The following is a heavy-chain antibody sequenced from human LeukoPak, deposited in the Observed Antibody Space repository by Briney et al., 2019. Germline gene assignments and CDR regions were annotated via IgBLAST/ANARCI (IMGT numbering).Heavy chain of an antibody. V-gene: IGHV3-66*01. Sequence: PGGSLRLSCAASGFTFSSYAMHWVRQAPGKGLEWVSVIYSGGSTYYADSVKGRFTISRDNSKNTLYLQMNSLRAEDTAVYYCARDSYYYDSSGYRYFDYWGQGTLVTVSS. J-gene: IGHJ4*02. CDR2: IYSGGST. D-gene: IGHD3-22*01. CDR1: GFTFSSYA. CDR3: ARDSYYYDSSGYRYFDY.